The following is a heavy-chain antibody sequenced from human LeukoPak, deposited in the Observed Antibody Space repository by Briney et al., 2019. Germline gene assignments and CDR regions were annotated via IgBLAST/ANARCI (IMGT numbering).Heavy chain of an antibody. V-gene: IGHV4-34*01. J-gene: IGHJ4*02. Sequence: PSETLSLTCAVYGGSFSGYYWSWIRQPPGKGLEWIGEINHSGSTNYNPSLKSRVTISVDTSKNQFSLELSSVTAADTAVYYCARGQRYYDFWSGYYTPFDYWGQGTLVTVSS. D-gene: IGHD3-3*01. CDR2: INHSGST. CDR3: ARGQRYYDFWSGYYTPFDY. CDR1: GGSFSGYY.